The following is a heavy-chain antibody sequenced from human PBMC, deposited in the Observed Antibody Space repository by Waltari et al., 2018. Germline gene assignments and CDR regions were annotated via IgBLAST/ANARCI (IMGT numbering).Heavy chain of an antibody. CDR3: AKGRAAYGYYYFGMDV. J-gene: IGHJ6*02. CDR2: ISYDGGNK. V-gene: IGHV3-30*18. Sequence: QVQLVESGGGVVQPGRSLGRPGVPPGFRFGTYGSPWARQAPGKGLEWVAVISYDGGNKYYADSVKGLFTISRDNSKNTLFLQVNSLRAADTAIYYCAKGRAAYGYYYFGMDVWGQGTTVTVSS. D-gene: IGHD4-17*01. CDR1: GFRFGTYG.